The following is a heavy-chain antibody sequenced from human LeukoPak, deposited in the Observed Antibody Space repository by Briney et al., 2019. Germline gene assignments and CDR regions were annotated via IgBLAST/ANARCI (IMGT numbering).Heavy chain of an antibody. CDR2: INHSGST. CDR1: GGSFSNYY. V-gene: IGHV4-34*01. Sequence: SETLSLTCAVYGGSFSNYYWSWIRQPPGKGLEWIGEINHSGSTNYNPSPKSRVTMSVDTSKNQFSPNLSSVTAADTAVYYCARARGGIEIDYWGQGTLVTVSS. J-gene: IGHJ4*02. D-gene: IGHD1-26*01. CDR3: ARARGGIEIDY.